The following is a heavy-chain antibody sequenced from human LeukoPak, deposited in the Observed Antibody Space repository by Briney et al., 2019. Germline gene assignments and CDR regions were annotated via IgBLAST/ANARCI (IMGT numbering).Heavy chain of an antibody. CDR2: IYTSGST. Sequence: PSETLSLTCTVSGGSISSGSYYWRWIRQPAGKGLEWIGRIYTSGSTNYNPSLKSRATISVDTSKNQFSLKLSSVTAADTAVYYCARRSANLHYYYYMDVWGKGTTVTVSS. J-gene: IGHJ6*03. CDR3: ARRSANLHYYYYMDV. D-gene: IGHD4/OR15-4a*01. V-gene: IGHV4-61*02. CDR1: GGSISSGSYY.